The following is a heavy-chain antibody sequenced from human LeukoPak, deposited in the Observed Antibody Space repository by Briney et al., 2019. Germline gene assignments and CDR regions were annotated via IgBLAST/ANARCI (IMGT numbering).Heavy chain of an antibody. Sequence: PSQTLSLTCTVSGGSISSGSYYWSWIRQPAGKGLEWIGRIYTSGSTNYNPSLKSRVTISVDTSKNQFSLKLSSVTAADTAVYYCARNRFLEPLWGFDPWGQGTLVTVSS. CDR2: IYTSGST. CDR3: ARNRFLEPLWGFDP. V-gene: IGHV4-61*02. D-gene: IGHD3-3*01. CDR1: GGSISSGSYY. J-gene: IGHJ5*02.